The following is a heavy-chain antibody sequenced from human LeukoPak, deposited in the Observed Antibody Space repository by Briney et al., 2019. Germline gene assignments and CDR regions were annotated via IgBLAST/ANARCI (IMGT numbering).Heavy chain of an antibody. Sequence: PSETLSLTCTVSGGSIGSYYWTWIRQPPGKGLEWIGYIYNSGSTNYNPSLKSRVTISVDTSKNQFSLKLSSVTAADTAVYYCASKVAYCSGGSCYGYFDYWGQGTLVTVSS. CDR1: GGSIGSYY. CDR2: IYNSGST. J-gene: IGHJ4*02. CDR3: ASKVAYCSGGSCYGYFDY. V-gene: IGHV4-59*01. D-gene: IGHD2-15*01.